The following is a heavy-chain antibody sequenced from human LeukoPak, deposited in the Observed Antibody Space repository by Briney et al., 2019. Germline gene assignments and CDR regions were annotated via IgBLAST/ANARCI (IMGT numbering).Heavy chain of an antibody. V-gene: IGHV4-39*07. CDR3: ARSVTTVTPFDY. CDR1: GGSISSSSYY. Sequence: PSETLSLTCTVSGGSISSSSYYWGWIRQPPGKGLEWIGSIYYSGSTYYNPSLKNRVTISVDTSKNQFSLKLSSVTAADTAVYYCARSVTTVTPFDYWGQGTLVTVSS. D-gene: IGHD4-17*01. J-gene: IGHJ4*02. CDR2: IYYSGST.